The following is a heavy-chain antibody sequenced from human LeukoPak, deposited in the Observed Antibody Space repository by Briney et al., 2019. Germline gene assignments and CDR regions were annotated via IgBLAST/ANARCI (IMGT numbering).Heavy chain of an antibody. J-gene: IGHJ4*02. V-gene: IGHV3-23*01. CDR2: ISGSGGST. CDR1: GFTFSSYA. D-gene: IGHD3-10*01. Sequence: GGSLRLSCAASGFTFSSYAMSWVRQAPGKGLEWVSAISGSGGSTYYADSVKGRFTISRDNSKNTLYLQMNSLRAEDTAVYYCAKTGRRPGSYYIKTYSFDYWGQGTLVTVSS. CDR3: AKTGRRPGSYYIKTYSFDY.